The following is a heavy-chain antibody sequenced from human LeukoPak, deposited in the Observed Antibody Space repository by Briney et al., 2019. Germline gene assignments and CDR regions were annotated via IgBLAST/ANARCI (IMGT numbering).Heavy chain of an antibody. V-gene: IGHV3-43*02. CDR3: AKDKGQANGDLSLDY. J-gene: IGHJ4*02. CDR1: GFTFDDYA. D-gene: IGHD4-17*01. CDR2: ISGDGGST. Sequence: GGSLRLSCAASGFTFDDYAMHWVRQAPGKGLEWVSLISGDGGSTYYADSVKGRFTISRDNSKNSLYLQMNSLRTEDTALYYCAKDKGQANGDLSLDYWGQGTLVTVSS.